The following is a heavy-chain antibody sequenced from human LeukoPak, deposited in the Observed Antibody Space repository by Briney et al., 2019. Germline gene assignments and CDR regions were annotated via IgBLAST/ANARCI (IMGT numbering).Heavy chain of an antibody. CDR1: GGSISSYY. CDR2: IYYSGST. J-gene: IGHJ4*02. D-gene: IGHD3-10*01. V-gene: IGHV4-59*12. Sequence: NSSETLSLTCTVSGGSISSYYWSWIRQPPGKGLEWIGYIYYSGSTNYNPSLKSRVTISVDTSKNQFSLKLSSVTAADTAVYYCARAGSGSPVDYWGQGTLVTVSS. CDR3: ARAGSGSPVDY.